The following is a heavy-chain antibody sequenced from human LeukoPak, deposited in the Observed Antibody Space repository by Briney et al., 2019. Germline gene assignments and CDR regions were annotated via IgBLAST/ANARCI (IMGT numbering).Heavy chain of an antibody. V-gene: IGHV1-2*02. Sequence: QAPGQGLEWMGWINPNSGGTNYAQKFQGRVTMTRDTSISTAYMELSRLRSDDTAVYYCARSPITIFGVVSDYWGQGTLVTVSS. J-gene: IGHJ4*02. CDR3: ARSPITIFGVVSDY. D-gene: IGHD3-3*01. CDR2: INPNSGGT.